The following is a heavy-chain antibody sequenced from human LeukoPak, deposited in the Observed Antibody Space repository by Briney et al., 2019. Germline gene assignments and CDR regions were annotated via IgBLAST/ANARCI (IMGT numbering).Heavy chain of an antibody. J-gene: IGHJ4*02. Sequence: PGGSLRLSCTASGFPFSGNAMHWVRQAPGKGLEWVAVISFDGSNKYYADSVKGRFTVSRDNSKNTLYLQIHSLRGEDTAMYFCAREEEWELPDYWGQGTLVIVSS. CDR1: GFPFSGNA. CDR2: ISFDGSNK. CDR3: AREEEWELPDY. D-gene: IGHD1-26*01. V-gene: IGHV3-30*04.